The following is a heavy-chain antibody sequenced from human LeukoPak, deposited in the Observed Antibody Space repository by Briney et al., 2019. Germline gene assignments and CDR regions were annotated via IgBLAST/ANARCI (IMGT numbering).Heavy chain of an antibody. D-gene: IGHD3-3*01. V-gene: IGHV5-51*01. CDR3: ARHGSNLATYYDFWSGYLNWFDP. CDR2: IYPGDSDT. J-gene: IGHJ5*02. CDR1: GYSFTSYW. Sequence: GESLKISCKGSGYSFTSYWIGWVRQMPGKGLEWMGTIYPGDSDTRYSPSFQGQVTISADKSISTAYLQWSSLKASDTAMYYCARHGSNLATYYDFWSGYLNWFDPWGQGTLVTVSS.